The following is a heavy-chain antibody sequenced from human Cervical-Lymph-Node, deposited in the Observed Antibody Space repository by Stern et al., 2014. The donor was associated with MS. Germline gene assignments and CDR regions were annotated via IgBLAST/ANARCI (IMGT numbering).Heavy chain of an antibody. CDR3: TTTIGNWLDFDY. Sequence: EVHLVESGGDVVKPGGSLRVSCEASGVTFSRCWMSWVRQAPGQGLEWVGRIKRNTDGETTDSAAPVKGRFTISRDDSKSILYLQMNRLKTEDTAVYYCTTTIGNWLDFDYWGQGTLVTVSS. D-gene: IGHD6-19*01. CDR2: IKRNTDGETT. J-gene: IGHJ4*02. V-gene: IGHV3-15*01. CDR1: GVTFSRCW.